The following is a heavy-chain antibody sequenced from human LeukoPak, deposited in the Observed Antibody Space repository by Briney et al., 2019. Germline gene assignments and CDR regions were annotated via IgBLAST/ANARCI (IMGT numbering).Heavy chain of an antibody. CDR3: ARSGRGGAFDI. Sequence: GGSLRLSCAASGFTFSSYWMHWVRQGPGKGLVWVSRIYSDGSRTTYADSVKGRFTISGDNAKNTLYLQMNSLRAEDTAVYYCARSGRGGAFDIWGHGTMVTVSS. J-gene: IGHJ3*02. D-gene: IGHD1-26*01. CDR1: GFTFSSYW. CDR2: IYSDGSRT. V-gene: IGHV3-74*01.